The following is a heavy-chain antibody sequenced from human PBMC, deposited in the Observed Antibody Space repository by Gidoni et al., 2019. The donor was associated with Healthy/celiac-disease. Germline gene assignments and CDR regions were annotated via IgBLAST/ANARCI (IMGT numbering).Heavy chain of an antibody. D-gene: IGHD3-10*01. V-gene: IGHV4-34*01. CDR3: ARVAFPGSRQAKRGVFDY. CDR2: INHSGST. Sequence: QVQLQQWGAGLLKPSETLSLTCAVYGGSFSGYYWSWIRQPPGKGLEWIGEINHSGSTNYNPSLKSRVTISVDTSKNQFSLKLSSVTAADTAVYYCARVAFPGSRQAKRGVFDYWGQGTLVTVSS. J-gene: IGHJ4*02. CDR1: GGSFSGYY.